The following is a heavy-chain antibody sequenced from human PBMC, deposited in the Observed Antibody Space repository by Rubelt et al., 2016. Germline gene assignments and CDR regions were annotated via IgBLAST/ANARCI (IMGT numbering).Heavy chain of an antibody. D-gene: IGHD6-19*01. J-gene: IGHJ3*02. V-gene: IGHV4-31*03. Sequence: GQLQESGPGLVKPSQTLSLTCTVSGVSMSTGGPYWSWIRQHPGKGLEWIGYIYYTGTTYYNPSLKSRVPISVDTSKNQFSLNLSSVTAADTAVYYCARAAHRSGGWYGRNAYDIWGQGTMVTVSS. CDR3: ARAAHRSGGWYGRNAYDI. CDR2: IYYTGTT. CDR1: GVSMSTGGPY.